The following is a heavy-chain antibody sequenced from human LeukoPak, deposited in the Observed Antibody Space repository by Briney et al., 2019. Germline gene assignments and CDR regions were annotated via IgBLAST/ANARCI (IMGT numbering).Heavy chain of an antibody. V-gene: IGHV1-2*02. Sequence: ASVKVPCRASGYTFTAYYIHWVRQAPGQGLEWMGWINPNSGGTNYAQKFQGRVTMTRDTSISTAYMELSRLRSDDTAVYYCAYDPGMADVLDDWGQGTLVTVSS. J-gene: IGHJ4*02. CDR3: AYDPGMADVLDD. CDR1: GYTFTAYY. CDR2: INPNSGGT. D-gene: IGHD6-13*01.